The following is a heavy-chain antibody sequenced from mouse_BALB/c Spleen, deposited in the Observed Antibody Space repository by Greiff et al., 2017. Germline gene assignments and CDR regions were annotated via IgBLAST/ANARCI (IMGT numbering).Heavy chain of an antibody. CDR1: GFTFSSYA. CDR3: ARDYYGSSDYYAMDY. CDR2: ISSGGST. D-gene: IGHD1-1*01. V-gene: IGHV5-6-5*01. J-gene: IGHJ4*01. Sequence: EVMLVESGGGLVKPGGSLKLSCAASGFTFSSYAMSWVRQTPEKRLEWVASISSGGSTYYPDSVKGRFTISRDNARNILYLQMSSLRSEDTAMYYCARDYYGSSDYYAMDYWGQGTSVTVSS.